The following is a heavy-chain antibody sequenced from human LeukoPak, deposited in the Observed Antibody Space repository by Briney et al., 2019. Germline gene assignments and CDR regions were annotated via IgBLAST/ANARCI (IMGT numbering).Heavy chain of an antibody. CDR3: ARGTGTDWFDP. D-gene: IGHD2-8*02. J-gene: IGHJ5*02. CDR2: ISSSSSYI. V-gene: IGHV3-21*01. CDR1: GFTFSSYS. Sequence: PGGSLRFSCAASGFTFSSYSMNWVRQAPGKGLEWVSSISSSSSYIYYADSVKGRFTISRDNAKNSLYLQMNSLGAEDTAVYYCARGTGTDWFDPWGQGTLVTVSS.